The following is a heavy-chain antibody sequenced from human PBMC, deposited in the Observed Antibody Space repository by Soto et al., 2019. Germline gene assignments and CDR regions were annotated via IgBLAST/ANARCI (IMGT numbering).Heavy chain of an antibody. D-gene: IGHD3-10*01. J-gene: IGHJ6*02. CDR3: ARNMDYYYGPGSGNGHGV. CDR1: GYTFSAYY. Sequence: QVQLVQSGAEVKEPGDSVRVSCEASGYTFSAYYIHWVRQAPGQGLEWMGWINPKFGDTTYAQDFQGRATMTRDMSISTVYMELSRLTSDDTAIYYCARNMDYYYGPGSGNGHGVWGQGNTVTVFS. CDR2: INPKFGDT. V-gene: IGHV1-2*02.